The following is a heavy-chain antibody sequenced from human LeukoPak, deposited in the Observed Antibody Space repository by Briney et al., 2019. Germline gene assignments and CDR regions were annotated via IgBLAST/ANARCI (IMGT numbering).Heavy chain of an antibody. CDR2: ISSSSSYI. CDR3: AKAYASGTYYIDY. CDR1: GFTFSSYS. J-gene: IGHJ4*02. D-gene: IGHD3-10*01. V-gene: IGHV3-21*04. Sequence: PGGSLRLSCAASGFTFSSYSMDWVRQAPGKGLEWVSSISSSSSYIYYADSVQGRFTISRDNSKNTLYLQMNSLRAEDTALYYCAKAYASGTYYIDYWGQGTLVTVSS.